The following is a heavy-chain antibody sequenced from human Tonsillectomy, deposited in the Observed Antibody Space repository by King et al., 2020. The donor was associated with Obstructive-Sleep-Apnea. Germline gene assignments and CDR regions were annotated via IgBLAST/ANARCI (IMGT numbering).Heavy chain of an antibody. CDR1: GFTFDDYA. J-gene: IGHJ4*02. Sequence: VQRVESGGGLVQPGRSLRLSCAASGFTFDDYAMHWVRQAPGKGLEWVSGISWNRGSIGYADSVMGRFTISRDNAKNSLYLQMNSLRAEDTALYYCANQPNSFGSRGFDSWGQGTLVTVSS. V-gene: IGHV3-9*01. D-gene: IGHD5-18*01. CDR3: ANQPNSFGSRGFDS. CDR2: ISWNRGSI.